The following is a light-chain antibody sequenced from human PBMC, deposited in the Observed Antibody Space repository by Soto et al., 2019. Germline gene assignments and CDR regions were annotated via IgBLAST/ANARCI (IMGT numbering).Light chain of an antibody. J-gene: IGKJ4*01. CDR2: GSS. Sequence: IWFRQSLDTLSLSPGQRATLSCRARQSVRSRYSAWYQQKPGQAPKLLMYGSSRRATGTPGRLSGSGSGPNITLSISRLESDDFVVYSCQEYGSSLVTCGGGTKLEI. V-gene: IGKV3-20*01. CDR1: QSVRSRY. CDR3: QEYGSSLVT.